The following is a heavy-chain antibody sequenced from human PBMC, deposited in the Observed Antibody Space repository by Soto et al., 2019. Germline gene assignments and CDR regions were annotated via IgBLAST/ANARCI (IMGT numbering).Heavy chain of an antibody. V-gene: IGHV1-18*01. CDR2: ISAYNGNT. Sequence: ASVRISSKSSGYTFTSYGFSLERQAPGQGLEWMGWISAYNGNTKYAQKLQGRVTLSTDTATSTAYMELRSLRSDDTAVYYCARDLDCSGGRCYQPMSNWFDPWGQGTLVTVSS. CDR3: ARDLDCSGGRCYQPMSNWFDP. D-gene: IGHD2-15*01. CDR1: GYTFTSYG. J-gene: IGHJ5*02.